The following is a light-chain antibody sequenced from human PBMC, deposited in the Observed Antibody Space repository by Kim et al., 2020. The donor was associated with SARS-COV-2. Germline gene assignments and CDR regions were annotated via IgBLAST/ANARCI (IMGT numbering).Light chain of an antibody. CDR3: NSRDSSGNHLV. Sequence: SSELTQDPAVSVALGQTVRITCQGDSLRSYYASWYQQKPGQAPVLVIYGKNNRPSGIPDRFSGSSSGNTAYLTITGAQAEDEADYYCNSRDSSGNHLVFGTGTKVTVL. V-gene: IGLV3-19*01. J-gene: IGLJ1*01. CDR2: GKN. CDR1: SLRSYY.